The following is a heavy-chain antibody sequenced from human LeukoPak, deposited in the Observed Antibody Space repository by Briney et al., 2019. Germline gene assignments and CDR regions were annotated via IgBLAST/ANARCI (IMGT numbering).Heavy chain of an antibody. D-gene: IGHD6-19*01. CDR3: ARGRAVTGSTVIDY. Sequence: QPGRSLRLSCAASGFTFSSYAMHWVRRAPGKALEWVATISSDGGNRYYSDSVKGRFTISRDNSKNTLYLQMNGLRPEDTAVFHCARGRAVTGSTVIDYWGQGTLVTVSS. CDR1: GFTFSSYA. V-gene: IGHV3-30-3*01. CDR2: ISSDGGNR. J-gene: IGHJ4*02.